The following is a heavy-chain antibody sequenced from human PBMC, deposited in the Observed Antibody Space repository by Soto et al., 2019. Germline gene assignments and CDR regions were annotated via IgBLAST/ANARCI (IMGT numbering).Heavy chain of an antibody. J-gene: IGHJ6*02. CDR3: AHSHDYASGIYYYFNGMDV. CDR2: IYWDDER. V-gene: IGHV2-5*02. D-gene: IGHD3-10*01. CDR1: GFSLNTSGVG. Sequence: QITLKESGPPLVKPTQTLTLTCTFSGFSLNTSGVGVGWIRQPPEKALEWLALIYWDDERRYSLSLKTRLTITKDTSKNQVVLRMTNMDPVDTATYYCAHSHDYASGIYYYFNGMDVWGQGTSVAVSS.